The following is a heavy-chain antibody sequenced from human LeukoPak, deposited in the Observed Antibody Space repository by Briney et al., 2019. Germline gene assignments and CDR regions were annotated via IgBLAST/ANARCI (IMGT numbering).Heavy chain of an antibody. Sequence: GRSLRLSCAASGFTFSNYAIHWVRQAPGKGLEWVAFIRYDETNKYYADSVKGRFTISRGNSKNTLYLQMNSLRADDTAVYYCARRAGAYSHPYDYWGQGTLVTVSS. D-gene: IGHD4/OR15-4a*01. CDR3: ARRAGAYSHPYDY. V-gene: IGHV3-30*07. CDR1: GFTFSNYA. J-gene: IGHJ4*02. CDR2: IRYDETNK.